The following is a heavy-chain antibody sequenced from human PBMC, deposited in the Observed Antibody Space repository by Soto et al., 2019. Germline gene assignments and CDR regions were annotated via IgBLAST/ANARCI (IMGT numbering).Heavy chain of an antibody. D-gene: IGHD2-21*02. J-gene: IGHJ6*02. CDR1: GFTFSSYS. CDR2: TSRSGSFI. Sequence: GGSLRLSCAASGFTFSSYSMNWVRQAPGKGLEWVSSTSRSGSFIYYYADSVKGRFTISRDNAKDSLYLQMNSLRAEDTAVYYCARDLPRGGDTRYYGMDVWGQGTTVTVSS. CDR3: ARDLPRGGDTRYYGMDV. V-gene: IGHV3-21*01.